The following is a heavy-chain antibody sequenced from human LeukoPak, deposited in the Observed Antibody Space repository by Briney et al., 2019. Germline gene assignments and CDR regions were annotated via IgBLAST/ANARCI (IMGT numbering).Heavy chain of an antibody. CDR2: ISYDGSNK. Sequence: GGSLRLSCAASGFTFSSYAMHWVRQAPGKGLEWVAVISYDGSNKYYADSVKGRFTISRDNSKNTLYLQMNSLRAEDTAVYYCARPEYYYDSSGYYPIDYWGQGTLVTVSS. V-gene: IGHV3-30-3*01. CDR1: GFTFSSYA. J-gene: IGHJ4*02. D-gene: IGHD3-22*01. CDR3: ARPEYYYDSSGYYPIDY.